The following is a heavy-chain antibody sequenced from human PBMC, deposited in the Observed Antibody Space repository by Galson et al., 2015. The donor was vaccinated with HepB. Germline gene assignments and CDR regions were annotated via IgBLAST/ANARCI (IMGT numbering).Heavy chain of an antibody. CDR1: GFTFSSYA. V-gene: IGHV3-23*01. CDR2: ISGSGGST. Sequence: SLRLSCAASGFTFSSYAMSWVRQAPGKGLEWVSAISGSGGSTYYADSVKGRFTISRDNSKNTLYLQMNSLRAEDTAVYYCAKGPNYDFWSGYLDYWGQGTLVTVSS. D-gene: IGHD3-3*01. CDR3: AKGPNYDFWSGYLDY. J-gene: IGHJ4*02.